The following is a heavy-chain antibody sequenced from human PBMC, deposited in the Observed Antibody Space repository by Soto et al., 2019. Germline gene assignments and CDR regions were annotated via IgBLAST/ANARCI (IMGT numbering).Heavy chain of an antibody. CDR3: ARAYYDFWSGYPNWFDP. Sequence: PSETLSLTCTVSGGSISSGDYYWSWIRQPPGKGLEWIGYIYYSGSTYYNPSLKSRVTISVDTSKNQFSLKLSSVTAADTAVYYCARAYYDFWSGYPNWFDPSGQGTPVTVSS. CDR1: GGSISSGDYY. D-gene: IGHD3-3*01. V-gene: IGHV4-30-4*01. CDR2: IYYSGST. J-gene: IGHJ5*02.